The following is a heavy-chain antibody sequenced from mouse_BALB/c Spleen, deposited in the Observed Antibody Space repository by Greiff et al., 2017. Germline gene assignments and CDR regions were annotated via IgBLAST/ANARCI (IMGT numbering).Heavy chain of an antibody. J-gene: IGHJ3*01. CDR2: ISNGGGST. CDR3: ARPAD. V-gene: IGHV5-12-2*01. CDR1: GFTFSSYT. Sequence: EVMLVESGGGLVQPGGSLKLSCAASGFTFSSYTMSWVRQTPEKRLEWVAYISNGGGSTYYPDTVKGRFTISRDNAKNTLYMQMSSLKSEDTAMYYCARPADWGQGTLVTVSA.